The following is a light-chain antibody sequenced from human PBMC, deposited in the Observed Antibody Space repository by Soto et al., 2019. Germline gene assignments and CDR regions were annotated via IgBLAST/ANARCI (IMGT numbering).Light chain of an antibody. CDR1: QSILYSPNNKNY. CDR3: QQYYDVPQH. J-gene: IGKJ1*01. V-gene: IGKV4-1*01. CDR2: WAS. Sequence: DIVMTQSPDSLAVSLGERATINCKSSQSILYSPNNKNYLAWYQQKPGQPPKLLIYWASTRESGVPDRFSGSGSGTDLALTISSLQAEDVAIYYCQQYYDVPQHFGQGTKVEIK.